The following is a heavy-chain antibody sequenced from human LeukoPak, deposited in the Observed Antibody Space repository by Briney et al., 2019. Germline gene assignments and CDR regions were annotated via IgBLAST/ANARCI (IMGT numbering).Heavy chain of an antibody. Sequence: EASQTLSLTCTVSGGSISSGDYYWSWIRQPPGKGLEWIGHIYYSGSTYYNPSLKSRVTISVDTSKNQFSLKLSSVTAAGTAVYYCARGQTTYCGGGCYSYYFDYWGQGTLVTVSS. CDR3: ARGQTTYCGGGCYSYYFDY. D-gene: IGHD2-21*02. CDR2: IYYSGST. J-gene: IGHJ4*02. V-gene: IGHV4-30-4*01. CDR1: GGSISSGDYY.